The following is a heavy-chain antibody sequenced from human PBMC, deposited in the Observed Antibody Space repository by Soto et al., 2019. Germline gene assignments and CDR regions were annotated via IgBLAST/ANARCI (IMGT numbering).Heavy chain of an antibody. V-gene: IGHV4-31*03. CDR1: GGSISSGGYY. Sequence: SETLSLTCTVSGGSISSGGYYWSWLRQHPGKGLEWIGYIYYSGSTYYNPSLKSRVTISVDTSRNQFSLKLSSVTAADTAVYYCARDLLEAVVTPVGAFDIWGQGTMVTV. D-gene: IGHD2-15*01. CDR2: IYYSGST. CDR3: ARDLLEAVVTPVGAFDI. J-gene: IGHJ3*02.